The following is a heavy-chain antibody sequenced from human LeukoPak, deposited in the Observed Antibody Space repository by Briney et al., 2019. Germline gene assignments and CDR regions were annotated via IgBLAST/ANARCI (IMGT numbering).Heavy chain of an antibody. D-gene: IGHD2-15*01. J-gene: IGHJ1*01. Sequence: SETLSLTCAVYRGSFSDYYWSWIRQPPGKGLEWIGEINHSGSTIYNPSLKSRVTISRDTSKNQFSLKLSSVTAADTAVYYCAREAQYCSGDNCYEGYFQHWGQGTLVTVSS. CDR3: AREAQYCSGDNCYEGYFQH. V-gene: IGHV4-34*01. CDR2: INHSGST. CDR1: RGSFSDYY.